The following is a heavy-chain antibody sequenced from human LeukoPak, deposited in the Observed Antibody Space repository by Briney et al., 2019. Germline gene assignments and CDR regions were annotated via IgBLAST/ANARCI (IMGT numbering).Heavy chain of an antibody. CDR2: IYYSGST. CDR1: GGSISSGGYY. V-gene: IGHV4-31*03. CDR3: ARESLDTQVAYGWFDP. Sequence: SETLSLTCTVSGGSISSGGYYWSWIRQHPGKGLEWIGYIYYSGSTYYNPSLKSRVTISVDTSKNQFSLKLSSVTAADTAVYYCARESLDTQVAYGWFDPWGQGTLVTVSS. D-gene: IGHD2-21*01. J-gene: IGHJ5*02.